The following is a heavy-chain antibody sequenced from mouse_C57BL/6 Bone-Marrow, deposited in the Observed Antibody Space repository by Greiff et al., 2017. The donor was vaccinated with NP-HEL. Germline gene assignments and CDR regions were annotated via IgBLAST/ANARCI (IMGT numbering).Heavy chain of an antibody. D-gene: IGHD1-1*01. V-gene: IGHV10-1*01. J-gene: IGHJ1*03. CDR3: VRQNYGSSSDWYFDV. CDR1: GFSFNTYA. Sequence: EVQRVESGGGLVQPKGSLKLSCAASGFSFNTYAMNWVRQAPGKGLEWVARIRSKSNNYATYYADSVKDRFTISRDDSESMLYLQMNNLKTEDTAMYYCVRQNYGSSSDWYFDVWGTGTTVTVSS. CDR2: IRSKSNNYAT.